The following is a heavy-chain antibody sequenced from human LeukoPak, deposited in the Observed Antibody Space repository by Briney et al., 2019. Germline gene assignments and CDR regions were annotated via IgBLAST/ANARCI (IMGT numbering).Heavy chain of an antibody. J-gene: IGHJ4*02. V-gene: IGHV3-7*01. D-gene: IGHD3-9*01. CDR1: GFTFTIYW. Sequence: GGSLRLSCAASGFTFTIYWMSWVRQAPGKGLEWVAHIDQDGREKSFVDSVKGRFSISRDNAKNTLYLQMNSLRVEDTAVYYCARGRYLDWLPYFFDYWGQGTLSPSPQ. CDR2: IDQDGREK. CDR3: ARGRYLDWLPYFFDY.